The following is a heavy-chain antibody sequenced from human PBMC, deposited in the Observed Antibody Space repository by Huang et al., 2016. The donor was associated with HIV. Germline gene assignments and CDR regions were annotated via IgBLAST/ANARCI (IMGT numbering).Heavy chain of an antibody. D-gene: IGHD2-8*02. Sequence: EVQLVASGGGLVQPGGSLRLSCAASGFTFSSYWMHGVRQAPGKGLVWLSRINNEGSSTTYADSVKGRITISRDNARNTMYLQMTTLSAGDTAVYYCARHRSSGGVEEAFDIWGPGTLVTVAS. J-gene: IGHJ3*02. V-gene: IGHV3-74*03. CDR1: GFTFSSYW. CDR3: ARHRSSGGVEEAFDI. CDR2: INNEGSST.